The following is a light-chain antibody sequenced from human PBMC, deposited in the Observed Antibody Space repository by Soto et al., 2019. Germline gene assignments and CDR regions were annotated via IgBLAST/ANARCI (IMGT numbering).Light chain of an antibody. CDR3: QQRFSTSPT. CDR2: AAS. Sequence: DIQMSQSPASRSASVGDSVTITCRASQSISSFLTWYQQKAGKAPQLLIYAASSLQSGGPSRFSGSGSGTDVTLTISSLQAAEFARVYYQQRFSTSPTFGQGTKVDIK. J-gene: IGKJ1*01. V-gene: IGKV1-39*01. CDR1: QSISSF.